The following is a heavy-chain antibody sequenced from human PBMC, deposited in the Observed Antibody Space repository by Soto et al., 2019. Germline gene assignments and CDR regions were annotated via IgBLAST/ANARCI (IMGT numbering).Heavy chain of an antibody. Sequence: LSLTCAASGFTFSSYSMNWVRQAPGKGLEWVSSISSSSSYIYYADSVKGRFTISRDNAKNSLYLQMNSLRAEDTAVYYCARDIEEAAADDAFDIWGQGTMVTVSS. CDR3: ARDIEEAAADDAFDI. J-gene: IGHJ3*02. D-gene: IGHD6-13*01. V-gene: IGHV3-21*01. CDR2: ISSSSSYI. CDR1: GFTFSSYS.